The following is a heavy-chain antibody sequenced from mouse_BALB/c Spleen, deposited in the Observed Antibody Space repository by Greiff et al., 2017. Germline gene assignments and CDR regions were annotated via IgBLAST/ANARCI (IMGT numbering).Heavy chain of an antibody. CDR2: IYPGGGYT. CDR1: GYTFTNYW. D-gene: IGHD1-1*01. Sequence: VQLQQSGAELVRPGTSVKISCKASGYTFTNYWLGWVKQRPGHGLEWIGDIYPGGGYTNYNEKFKGKATLTADTSSSTAYMQLSSLTSEDSAVYFCARTGYGSSYGYFDVWGAGTTVTVSS. V-gene: IGHV1-63*02. J-gene: IGHJ1*01. CDR3: ARTGYGSSYGYFDV.